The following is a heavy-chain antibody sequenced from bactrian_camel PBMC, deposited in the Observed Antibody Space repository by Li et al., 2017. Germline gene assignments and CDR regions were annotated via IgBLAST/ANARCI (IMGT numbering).Heavy chain of an antibody. D-gene: IGHD6*01. Sequence: HVQLVESGGGLVQPGESLRLSCAASGSTFGSYYMSWVRQAPGKGLEWVASIYSDGSNTYYADSVQGRFTISRASAKNTVYLQMNNLQPGDTATYCCAEGRGSRGEHCYSLNYWGQGTQVTVS. CDR1: GSTFGSYY. CDR3: AEGRGSRGEHCYSLNY. J-gene: IGHJ4*01. V-gene: IGHV3S5*01. CDR2: IYSDGSNT.